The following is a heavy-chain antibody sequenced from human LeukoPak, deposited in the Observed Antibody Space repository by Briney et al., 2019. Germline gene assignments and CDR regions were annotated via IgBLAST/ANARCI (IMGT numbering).Heavy chain of an antibody. Sequence: SETLSLTCAVYGGTFSGYYWSWIRQPPGKGLEWVGGINHSGSTNYNPSLKSRVTISVDASKNQFSLKLSSVTAADTAVYYCARGRTPNYDFWSGYYRGWYFDYWGQGTLVTVSS. CDR2: INHSGST. V-gene: IGHV4-34*01. CDR3: ARGRTPNYDFWSGYYRGWYFDY. D-gene: IGHD3-3*01. J-gene: IGHJ4*02. CDR1: GGTFSGYY.